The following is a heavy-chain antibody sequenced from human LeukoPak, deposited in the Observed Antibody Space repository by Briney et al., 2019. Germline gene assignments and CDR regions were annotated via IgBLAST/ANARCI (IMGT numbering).Heavy chain of an antibody. V-gene: IGHV3-30*18. Sequence: GGSLRLSCAASGFTFSSYGMHWVRQAPGKGLEWVAVISYGGSNKYYADSVKGRFTISRDNSKNTLYLQMNSLRAEDTAVYYCAKVGGSYYFDYWGQGTLVTVSS. CDR1: GFTFSSYG. CDR3: AKVGGSYYFDY. D-gene: IGHD1-26*01. CDR2: ISYGGSNK. J-gene: IGHJ4*02.